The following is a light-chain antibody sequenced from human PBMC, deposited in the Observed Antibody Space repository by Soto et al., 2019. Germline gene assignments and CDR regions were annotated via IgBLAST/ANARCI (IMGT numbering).Light chain of an antibody. J-gene: IGLJ1*01. V-gene: IGLV2-11*01. CDR2: DVS. CDR1: SSDVGGYNY. Sequence: QSVLTQPHSVSGSPGQSVTISCTGTSSDVGGYNYVSWYQHHPGKAPKLIIYDVSERPSGVPDRFSGSKSGNTGNTASLTISGLQAEDEADYYCSSNTSSSTLYVFGTGTKVTVL. CDR3: SSNTSSSTLYV.